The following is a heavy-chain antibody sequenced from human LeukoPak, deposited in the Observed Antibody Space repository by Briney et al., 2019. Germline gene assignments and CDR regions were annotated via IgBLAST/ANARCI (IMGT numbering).Heavy chain of an antibody. CDR3: ARDRGGYDIV. D-gene: IGHD3-9*01. V-gene: IGHV4-59*01. J-gene: IGHJ4*02. Sequence: SETLSLTCTVSGGSISSYYWSWIRQPPGKGLEWTGYIYYSGSTNYNPSLKSRVTISVDTSKNQFSLKLSSVTAADTAVYYCARDRGGYDIVWGQGTLVTVSS. CDR1: GGSISSYY. CDR2: IYYSGST.